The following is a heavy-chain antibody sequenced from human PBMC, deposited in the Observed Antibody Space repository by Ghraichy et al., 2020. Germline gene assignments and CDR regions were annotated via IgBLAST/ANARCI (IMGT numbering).Heavy chain of an antibody. CDR1: GFTFSSYA. V-gene: IGHV3-30-3*01. J-gene: IGHJ4*02. CDR3: ARKWELTDY. CDR2: ISYDGSNK. D-gene: IGHD1-26*01. Sequence: GGSRRLSCAASGFTFSSYAMHWVRQAPGKGLEWVAVISYDGSNKYYADSVKGRFTISRDNSKNTLYLQMNSLRAEDTAVYYCARKWELTDYWGQGTLVTVSS.